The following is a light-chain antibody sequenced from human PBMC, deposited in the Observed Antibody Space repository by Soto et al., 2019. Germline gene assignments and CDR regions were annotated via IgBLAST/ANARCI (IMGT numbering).Light chain of an antibody. CDR3: QQYRNLPLT. CDR2: DAS. J-gene: IGKJ4*01. CDR1: QDISNY. Sequence: DIQMTQSPSSVSASVGDRVTITCRASQDISNYLNWYQQKPGKAPKLLIYDASNLKTGVPSRFSGSGFGTDFTFTISSLQPEDIATYYCQQYRNLPLTFGGGTKVDI. V-gene: IGKV1-33*01.